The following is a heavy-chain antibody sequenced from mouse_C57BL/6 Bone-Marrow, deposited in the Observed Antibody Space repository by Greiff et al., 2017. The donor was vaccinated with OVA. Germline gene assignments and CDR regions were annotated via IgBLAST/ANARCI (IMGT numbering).Heavy chain of an antibody. V-gene: IGHV1-5*01. D-gene: IGHD1-1*01. J-gene: IGHJ2*01. CDR3: TKGPTTVVSY. CDR1: GYTFTSYW. CDR2: IYPGNSDT. Sequence: EVQLQQSGTVLARPGASVKMSCKTSGYTFTSYWMHWVNQRPGQGLEWIGAIYPGNSDTSYNQKFKGKAKLTAVTSASTAYMELSSLTNEDSAVYYCTKGPTTVVSYWGQGTTLTVSS.